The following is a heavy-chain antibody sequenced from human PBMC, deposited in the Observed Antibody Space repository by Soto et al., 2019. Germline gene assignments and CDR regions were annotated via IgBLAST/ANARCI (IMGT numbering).Heavy chain of an antibody. CDR2: SSATGAGT. V-gene: IGHV3-23*01. J-gene: IGHJ4*02. CDR3: AKDHRTGGNDGCYADF. D-gene: IGHD2-2*01. CDR1: GFTFSSYG. Sequence: EVQLLESGGGLVQPGGSLRLSCAASGFTFSSYGMTWVRQAPGKGLEWVAFSSATGAGTDYADSVKGRFTISRENSKNTRCLQMTSLGADDTAGDYCAKDHRTGGNDGCYADFWGQGAL.